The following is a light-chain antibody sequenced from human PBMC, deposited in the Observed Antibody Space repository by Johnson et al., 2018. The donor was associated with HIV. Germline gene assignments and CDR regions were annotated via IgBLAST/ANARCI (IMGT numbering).Light chain of an antibody. CDR3: GTWDSSLSAYV. CDR1: SSNIGDNF. J-gene: IGLJ1*01. V-gene: IGLV1-51*02. CDR2: ENY. Sequence: QSVLTQPPSVSAAPGQRVTISCSGSSSNIGDNFVSWYQQFPGAAPKLLIFENYKRPSGIPDRFSGSRSGTSATLAITGLQTGDEADYYCGTWDSSLSAYVFRTGTKVTGL.